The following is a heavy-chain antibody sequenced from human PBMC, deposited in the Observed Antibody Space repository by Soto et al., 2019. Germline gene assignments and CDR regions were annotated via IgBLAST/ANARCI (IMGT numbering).Heavy chain of an antibody. CDR2: IYYSGST. CDR3: ARAYGPSSPWFDP. V-gene: IGHV4-30-4*01. Sequence: GPGPRPPSETLSLTCTVSGGSISSGDYYWSWIRQPPGKGLEWIGYIYYSGSTYYNPSLKSRVTISVDTSKNPFSLKLSSVTAADTAVYYCARAYGPSSPWFDPWGQGTLVTVSS. CDR1: GGSISSGDYY. D-gene: IGHD4-17*01. J-gene: IGHJ5*02.